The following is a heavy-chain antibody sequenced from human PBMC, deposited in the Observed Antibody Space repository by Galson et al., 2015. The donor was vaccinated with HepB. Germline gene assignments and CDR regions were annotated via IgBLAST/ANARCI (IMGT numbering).Heavy chain of an antibody. Sequence: CAISGDSVSSNRAAWNWIRQSPSRGLEWLGRTHYRSKWSSDYAAPVKSRITINADTSKNQFSLQLNSVTPEDTAVYYCARGHYYDSTGAYYFDYWGQGTLVTVSS. D-gene: IGHD3-22*01. J-gene: IGHJ4*02. CDR3: ARGHYYDSTGAYYFDY. CDR1: GDSVSSNRAA. V-gene: IGHV6-1*01. CDR2: THYRSKWSS.